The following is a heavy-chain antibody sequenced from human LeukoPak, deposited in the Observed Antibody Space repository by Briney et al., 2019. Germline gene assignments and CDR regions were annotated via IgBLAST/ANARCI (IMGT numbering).Heavy chain of an antibody. D-gene: IGHD3-10*01. CDR3: ARGEFDFDY. J-gene: IGHJ4*02. Sequence: GGSLRLSCAASGFTFSDYYMSWIRQAPGKGLDGVSYISSSSCYTNYADSVKGRFTISRDNAKNSLYLQMNSLRAEDTAVYYCARGEFDFDYWGQGTLVTVSS. CDR2: ISSSSCYT. V-gene: IGHV3-11*06. CDR1: GFTFSDYY.